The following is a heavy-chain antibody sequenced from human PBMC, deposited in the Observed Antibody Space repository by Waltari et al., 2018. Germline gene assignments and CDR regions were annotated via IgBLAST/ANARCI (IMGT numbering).Heavy chain of an antibody. CDR3: ASPNYYYGSGSFDY. V-gene: IGHV3-48*04. CDR1: GFTFSSYS. Sequence: EVQLVESGGGLVQPGGSLRLSCAASGFTFSSYSMNWVRPAPGKGLEWVSYISSSSSTIYYADSVKGRFTISRDNAKNSLYLQMNSLRAEDTAVYYCASPNYYYGSGSFDYWGQGTLVTVSS. D-gene: IGHD3-10*01. CDR2: ISSSSSTI. J-gene: IGHJ4*02.